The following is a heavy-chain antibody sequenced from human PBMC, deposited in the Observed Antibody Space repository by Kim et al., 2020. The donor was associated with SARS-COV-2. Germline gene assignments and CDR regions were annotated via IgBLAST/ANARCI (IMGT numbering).Heavy chain of an antibody. V-gene: IGHV3-30*18. J-gene: IGHJ4*02. CDR1: GFTFSSYG. CDR2: ISYDGSNK. CDR3: AKDQGNEGYYDSSGYPTLDY. D-gene: IGHD3-22*01. Sequence: GGSLRLSCAASGFTFSSYGMHWVRQAPGKGLEWVAVISYDGSNKYYADSVKGRFTISRDNSKNTLYLQMNSLRAEDTAVYYCAKDQGNEGYYDSSGYPTLDYWGQGTLVTVSS.